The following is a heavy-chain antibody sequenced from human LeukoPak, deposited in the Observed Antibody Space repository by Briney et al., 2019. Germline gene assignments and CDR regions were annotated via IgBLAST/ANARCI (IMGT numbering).Heavy chain of an antibody. CDR3: ARDVYGSGSSYLTNWFDP. V-gene: IGHV4-38-2*02. CDR1: GYSISSGYY. J-gene: IGHJ5*02. Sequence: SETLSLTCTVSGYSISSGYYWGWIRQPPGKGLEWIGSIYHSGSTYYNPSLKSRVTISVDTSKNQFSLKLSSVTAADTAVYYCARDVYGSGSSYLTNWFDPWGQGTLVTVSS. CDR2: IYHSGST. D-gene: IGHD3-10*01.